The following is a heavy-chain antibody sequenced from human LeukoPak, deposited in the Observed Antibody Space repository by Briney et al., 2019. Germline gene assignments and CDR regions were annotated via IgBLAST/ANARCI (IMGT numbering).Heavy chain of an antibody. CDR2: IKQDGSEK. CDR1: GFTFSSYW. J-gene: IGHJ4*02. CDR3: ARVEGYCSSTSCYRRSYYFDY. V-gene: IGHV3-7*01. Sequence: GGSLRLSCAASGFTFSSYWMSWVRQAPGKGLEWVANIKQDGSEKYYVDSVKGRFTISRDNAKNSLYLQMNSLRAEDTAVYYCARVEGYCSSTSCYRRSYYFDYWGQGTLVTVSS. D-gene: IGHD2-2*02.